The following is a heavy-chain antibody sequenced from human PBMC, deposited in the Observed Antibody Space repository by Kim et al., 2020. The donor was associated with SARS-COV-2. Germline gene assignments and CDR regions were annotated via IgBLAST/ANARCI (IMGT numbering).Heavy chain of an antibody. V-gene: IGHV4-39*01. CDR1: GGSISSSSYY. J-gene: IGHJ4*02. D-gene: IGHD4-17*01. CDR2: IYYSGST. Sequence: SETLSLTCTVSGGSISSSSYYWGWIRQPPGKGLEWIGSIYYSGSTYYNPSLKSRVTISVDTSKNQFSLKLSSVTAADTAVYYCARHGRGDDYGDYFDYWGQGTLVTVSS. CDR3: ARHGRGDDYGDYFDY.